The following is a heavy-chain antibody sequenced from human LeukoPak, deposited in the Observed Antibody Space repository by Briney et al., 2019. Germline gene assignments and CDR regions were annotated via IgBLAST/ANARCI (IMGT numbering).Heavy chain of an antibody. V-gene: IGHV3-48*02. J-gene: IGHJ4*02. CDR3: ARDSPAPPYTKKEYPNGDY. Sequence: PGGSLRLSCAASGFTLSSYSMYWVRQAPRKGLEWVAFISSSRTSIYYADSVKGRFTISTDDATNSLYLQMKSLRDEDTAVYYCARDSPAPPYTKKEYPNGDYWGQGTLVAVSS. D-gene: IGHD2-2*01. CDR1: GFTLSSYS. CDR2: ISSSRTSI.